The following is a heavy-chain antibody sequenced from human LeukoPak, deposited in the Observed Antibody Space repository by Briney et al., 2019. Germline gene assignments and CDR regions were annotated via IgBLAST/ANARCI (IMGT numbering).Heavy chain of an antibody. J-gene: IGHJ4*02. CDR2: IYNSGTT. Sequence: GSLRLSCAASGFTVSNSYMAWVRQAPGKGLEWVSFIYNSGTTSHADSVKGRFTISRDNSKNTLYLQMNTLRDDDTALYYCARGGAPGGFDHWGQGTLVTVSS. CDR1: GFTVSNSY. V-gene: IGHV3-53*01. CDR3: ARGGAPGGFDH. D-gene: IGHD3-16*01.